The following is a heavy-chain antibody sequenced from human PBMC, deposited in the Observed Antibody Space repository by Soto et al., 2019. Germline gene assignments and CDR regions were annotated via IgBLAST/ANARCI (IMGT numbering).Heavy chain of an antibody. CDR1: GFTFSSYS. Sequence: GGSLRLSCAASGFTFSSYSMNWVRQAQGKGLEWVSSISSSSSYIYYADSVKGRFTISRDNAKNSLYLQMNSLRAEDTAMYYCAREDLGGRGLDAFDIWGQGTMATVSS. V-gene: IGHV3-21*01. J-gene: IGHJ3*02. D-gene: IGHD3-16*01. CDR3: AREDLGGRGLDAFDI. CDR2: ISSSSSYI.